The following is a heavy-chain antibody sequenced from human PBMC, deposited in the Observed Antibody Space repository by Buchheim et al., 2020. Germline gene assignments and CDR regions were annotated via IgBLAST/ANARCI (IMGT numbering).Heavy chain of an antibody. J-gene: IGHJ4*02. CDR2: ISASGGST. Sequence: EVQLVESGGGLVQPGGSLRLSCAASGFNFSNYAMSWVRQATGKGLEWVSAISASGGSTSYADSVKGRFTISRDNTKTTMYLPLNRLRAEDTAVYFCARDDGYSSSDFYDYWGQGTL. CDR1: GFNFSNYA. V-gene: IGHV3-23*04. CDR3: ARDDGYSSSDFYDY. D-gene: IGHD6-6*01.